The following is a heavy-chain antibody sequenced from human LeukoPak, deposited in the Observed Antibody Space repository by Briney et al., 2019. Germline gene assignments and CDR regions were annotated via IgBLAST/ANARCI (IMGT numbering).Heavy chain of an antibody. CDR1: GFTFTSYV. V-gene: IGHV3-23*01. J-gene: IGHJ4*02. CDR2: IKSSDGST. CDR3: AREKGFSSSWPPFDL. Sequence: PGGSLRLSCAASGFTFTSYVMSWVRQAPGKGLEWVSSIKSSDGSTYYADSVKGRFTISRDNSKNTLHLQMRSLRAEDTAVYFCAREKGFSSSWPPFDLWGQGTLVTVSS. D-gene: IGHD6-13*01.